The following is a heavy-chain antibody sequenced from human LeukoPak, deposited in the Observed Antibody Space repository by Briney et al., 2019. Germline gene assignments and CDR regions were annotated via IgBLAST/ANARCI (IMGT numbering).Heavy chain of an antibody. D-gene: IGHD3-22*01. CDR1: GFTFSSYS. J-gene: IGHJ4*02. CDR3: ARAGRPYYYDSSGSPEY. V-gene: IGHV3-48*04. CDR2: ISSSSSTI. Sequence: GGSLRLSCAASGFTFSSYSMNWVRQAPGKGLEWVSYISSSSSTIYYADSVKGRFTISRDNAKNSLYLQMNSLRAEDTAVYYCARAGRPYYYDSSGSPEYWGQGTLVTVSS.